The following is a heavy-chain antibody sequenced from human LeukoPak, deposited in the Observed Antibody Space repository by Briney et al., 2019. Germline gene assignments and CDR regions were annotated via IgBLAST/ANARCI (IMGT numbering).Heavy chain of an antibody. CDR2: IYPGDSDT. CDR3: ARLNPPMVWGVIPRKYYFDY. Sequence: GESLKISCQGSGYSFTSYWIGGVRQMPGKGLEWIGIIYPGDSDTRYSPSFQGQVTISADKSISTAYLQWRSLKASDTAMYYCARLNPPMVWGVIPRKYYFDYWGQGTLVTVSS. V-gene: IGHV5-51*01. J-gene: IGHJ4*02. CDR1: GYSFTSYW. D-gene: IGHD3-10*01.